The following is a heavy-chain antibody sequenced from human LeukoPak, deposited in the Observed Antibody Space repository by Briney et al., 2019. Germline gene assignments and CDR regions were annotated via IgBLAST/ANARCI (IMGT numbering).Heavy chain of an antibody. D-gene: IGHD6-19*01. CDR3: ARSPPLSYSSGWHAHPFDY. CDR2: IYYSGST. V-gene: IGHV4-59*01. J-gene: IGHJ4*02. Sequence: SETLSLTCTVSGGSISSYYWSWIRQPPGKGLEWIGYIYYSGSTNYNPSLKSRVTISVDTSKNQFPLKLSSVTAADTAVYYCARSPPLSYSSGWHAHPFDYWGQGTLVTVSS. CDR1: GGSISSYY.